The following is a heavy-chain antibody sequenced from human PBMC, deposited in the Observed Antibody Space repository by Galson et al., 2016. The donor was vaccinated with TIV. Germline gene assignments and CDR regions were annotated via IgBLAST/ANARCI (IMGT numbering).Heavy chain of an antibody. V-gene: IGHV3-23*01. D-gene: IGHD5-24*01. CDR1: GFRFNSFGTYG. CDR3: ATDGRDAYNPYFDP. Sequence: SLRLSCAASGFRFNSFGTYGMNWVRQAPGKGLEWVSGISASGDDTYYADSVRGRFTVSRDNSENTLYLQMNNLRSEDTAVYYCATDGRDAYNPYFDPWGQGTLVTVSS. CDR2: ISASGDDT. J-gene: IGHJ4*02.